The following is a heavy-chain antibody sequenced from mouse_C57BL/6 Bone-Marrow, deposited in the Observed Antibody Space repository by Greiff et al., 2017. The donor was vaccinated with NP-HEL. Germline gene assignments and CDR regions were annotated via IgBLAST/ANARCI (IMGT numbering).Heavy chain of an antibody. V-gene: IGHV1-69*01. Sequence: QVQLQQPGAELVMPGASVKLSCKASGYTFTSYWMHWVKQRPGQGLEWIGEIDPSDSYTNYNQKFKGKSTLTVDKSSSTAYMQLSSLTSEDSAVYYCAREGLSYSNLDYWGQGTTLTVSS. CDR1: GYTFTSYW. D-gene: IGHD2-5*01. J-gene: IGHJ2*01. CDR3: AREGLSYSNLDY. CDR2: IDPSDSYT.